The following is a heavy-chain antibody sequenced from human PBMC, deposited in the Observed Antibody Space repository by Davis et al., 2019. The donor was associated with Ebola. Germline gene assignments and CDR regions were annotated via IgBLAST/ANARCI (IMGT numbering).Heavy chain of an antibody. CDR3: AKDEAFDI. V-gene: IGHV3-23*01. Sequence: GESLKISCAASRFTFSSYAMSWVRQAPGKGLEWVSAISGSGGSTYYADSVKGRFTISRDNSKNTLYLQMNSLRAEDTAVYYCAKDEAFDIWGQGTMVTVSS. J-gene: IGHJ3*02. CDR1: RFTFSSYA. CDR2: ISGSGGST.